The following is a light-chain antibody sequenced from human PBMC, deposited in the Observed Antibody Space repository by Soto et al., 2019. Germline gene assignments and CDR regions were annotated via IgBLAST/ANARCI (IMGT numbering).Light chain of an antibody. CDR2: GST. CDR1: QSVSNNY. V-gene: IGKV3-20*01. Sequence: EVVLTQSPGTLSLSPGERATLSCRASQSVSNNYLAWYQQKRGQSPKLLIFGSTDRATGIPDRFSGSGSGTDFTLTISRLEPEDFAVYYCQQYGSSAPYTFGQGDQTGDQT. CDR3: QQYGSSAPYT. J-gene: IGKJ2*01.